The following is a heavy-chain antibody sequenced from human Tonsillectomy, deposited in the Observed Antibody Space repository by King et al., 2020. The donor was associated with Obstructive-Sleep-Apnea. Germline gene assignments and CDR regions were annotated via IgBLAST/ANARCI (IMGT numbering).Heavy chain of an antibody. CDR1: GGSISSSSYY. V-gene: IGHV4-39*01. CDR2: IYYSGST. Sequence: MQLQESGPGLVKPSETLSLTCTVSGGSISSSSYYWGWIRQPPGKGLEWIGSIYYSGSTYYNPSLKSRVTISVDTSKNQFSLKLSSVTAADPAVYYCARGRGSGYPYFFDYWGQGTLVTVSS. J-gene: IGHJ4*02. D-gene: IGHD3-22*01. CDR3: ARGRGSGYPYFFDY.